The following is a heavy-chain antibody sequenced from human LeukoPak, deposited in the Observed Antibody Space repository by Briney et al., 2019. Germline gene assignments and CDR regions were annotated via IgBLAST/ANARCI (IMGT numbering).Heavy chain of an antibody. Sequence: GGSLRLSCAASGLIFDDYGMHWVRQAPGKGLEWVSSISWNSDIIAYAGSVKGRFTISRDNAKNSLYLQMNSLRAEDTALYYCAKDRYSSGWSDLEYWGQGTLVTVSS. CDR2: ISWNSDII. CDR1: GLIFDDYG. J-gene: IGHJ4*02. V-gene: IGHV3-9*01. CDR3: AKDRYSSGWSDLEY. D-gene: IGHD6-19*01.